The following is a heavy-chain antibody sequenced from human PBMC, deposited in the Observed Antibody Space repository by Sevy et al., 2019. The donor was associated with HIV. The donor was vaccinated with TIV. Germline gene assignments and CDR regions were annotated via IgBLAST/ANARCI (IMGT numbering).Heavy chain of an antibody. CDR1: GFNLRTYD. Sequence: GGSLRLSCAASGFNLRTYDMHWVRQAPGKGLEWVSAIGTAGDTSYPASVKGRLTISRENARNSLHLQMNNLGVGDTAMYFCAREGSDALDFWGRGEMVTVSS. CDR3: AREGSDALDF. CDR2: IGTAGDT. V-gene: IGHV3-13*01. J-gene: IGHJ3*01.